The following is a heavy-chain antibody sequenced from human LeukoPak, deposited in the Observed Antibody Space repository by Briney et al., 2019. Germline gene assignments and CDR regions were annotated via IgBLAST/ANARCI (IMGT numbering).Heavy chain of an antibody. CDR3: ARDPKTNDY. CDR2: ISAHYGNT. Sequence: ASVKVSCKASGYIFTRYGISWVRQAPGQGLEWMGWISAHYGNTNYAQKLQGRVTMTTDTSTSTAYMELRSLRSDDTAVYYCARDPKTNDYWGQGTLVTVSS. J-gene: IGHJ4*02. D-gene: IGHD1-7*01. V-gene: IGHV1-18*04. CDR1: GYIFTRYG.